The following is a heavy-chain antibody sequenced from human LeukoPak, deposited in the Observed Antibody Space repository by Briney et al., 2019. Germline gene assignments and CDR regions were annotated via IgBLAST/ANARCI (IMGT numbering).Heavy chain of an antibody. V-gene: IGHV1-46*01. J-gene: IGHJ6*02. Sequence: ASVKVSCKASGYTFTNFYIHWVRQAPGQGLEWMGIIYPGDGTTTYSQKFQGRLTMTRDTSTSTVYMELSSLRSDDTALYFCARRGVEFYYSSGYYNPLGYYPMDVWGQGTTVTVSS. CDR1: GYTFTNFY. CDR3: ARRGVEFYYSSGYYNPLGYYPMDV. CDR2: IYPGDGTT. D-gene: IGHD3-10*01.